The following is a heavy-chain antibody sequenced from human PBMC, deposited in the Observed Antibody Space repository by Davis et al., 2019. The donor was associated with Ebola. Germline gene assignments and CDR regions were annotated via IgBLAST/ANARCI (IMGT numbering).Heavy chain of an antibody. D-gene: IGHD4-23*01. CDR3: ASGQRWDFDH. Sequence: ASVKVSCKASGYTFTSYYMHWVRQAPGQGLEWMGRINPNSGNTGYAQKFQGRVTMTRNTSISTAYMELNSLRSKDTAVYYCASGQRWDFDHWGQGTLVTVSS. V-gene: IGHV1-8*02. J-gene: IGHJ4*02. CDR1: GYTFTSYY. CDR2: INPNSGNT.